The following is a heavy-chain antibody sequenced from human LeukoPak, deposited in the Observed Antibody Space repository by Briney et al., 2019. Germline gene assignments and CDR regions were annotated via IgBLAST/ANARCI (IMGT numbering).Heavy chain of an antibody. V-gene: IGHV3-23*01. CDR3: AKIRSPTPELAVAGPFDY. Sequence: GGSLRLSCAASGFTFSSYAMSWVRQAPGKGLEWVSAISGSGGSTYYADSVKGRFTISRDSSKNTLYLQMNSLRAEDTAVYYCAKIRSPTPELAVAGPFDYWGQGTLVTVSS. D-gene: IGHD6-19*01. CDR1: GFTFSSYA. CDR2: ISGSGGST. J-gene: IGHJ4*02.